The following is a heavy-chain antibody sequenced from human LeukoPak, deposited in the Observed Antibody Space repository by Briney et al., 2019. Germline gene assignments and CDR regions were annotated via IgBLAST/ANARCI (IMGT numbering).Heavy chain of an antibody. J-gene: IGHJ4*02. Sequence: PSETLSLTCTVSGGSISSSSYYWGWIRQPPGKGLEWIGNIYYSGSTYYNPSLKSRVTISVDTSKNQFSLKLSSVTAADTAVYYCARGSRNSSLLDYWGQGTLVTVSS. CDR3: ARGSRNSSLLDY. CDR2: IYYSGST. CDR1: GGSISSSSYY. V-gene: IGHV4-39*07. D-gene: IGHD4-11*01.